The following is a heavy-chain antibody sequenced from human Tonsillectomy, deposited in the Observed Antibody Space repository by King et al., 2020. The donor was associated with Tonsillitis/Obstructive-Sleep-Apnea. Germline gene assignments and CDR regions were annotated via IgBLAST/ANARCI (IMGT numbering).Heavy chain of an antibody. CDR1: GYSFTSYW. V-gene: IGHV5-51*01. CDR3: ARQNSGYDYGGPDDAFDI. J-gene: IGHJ3*02. Sequence: VQLVESGAEVKKPGESLKISCKGSGYSFTSYWIGWVRQMPGKGLEWMGIIYPGDSDTRYSPSFQVQVTISAYKSISTAYLQWRSLKASDTAMYYCARQNSGYDYGGPDDAFDIWGQGTMVTVSS. CDR2: IYPGDSDT. D-gene: IGHD5-12*01.